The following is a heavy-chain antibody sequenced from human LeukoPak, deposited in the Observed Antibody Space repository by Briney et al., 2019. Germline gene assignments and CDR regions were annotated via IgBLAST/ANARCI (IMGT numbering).Heavy chain of an antibody. D-gene: IGHD4-23*01. Sequence: ATVKVSCKASGYTFTSYGISWVRQAPGQGLEWMGWISAYNGNTNYAQKFQGRVTMTTDTSTSTAYMELRSLRSDDTAVYYCASLRWSRIDIWGQGTMVTVSS. CDR3: ASLRWSRIDI. V-gene: IGHV1-18*01. CDR2: ISAYNGNT. CDR1: GYTFTSYG. J-gene: IGHJ3*02.